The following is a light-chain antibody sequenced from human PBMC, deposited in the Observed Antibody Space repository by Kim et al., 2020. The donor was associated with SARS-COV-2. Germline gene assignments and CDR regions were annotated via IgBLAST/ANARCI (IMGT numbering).Light chain of an antibody. Sequence: PRGTVTLTCYSSTGAVTSGHFPYWFQQKPGQAPRTLIYDTGNRHSWTPARFSGSLLGGKAALTLSAAQAEDEADYYCLLSYSDSRVFGGGTQLTVL. CDR3: LLSYSDSRV. CDR2: DTG. J-gene: IGLJ2*01. CDR1: TGAVTSGHF. V-gene: IGLV7-46*01.